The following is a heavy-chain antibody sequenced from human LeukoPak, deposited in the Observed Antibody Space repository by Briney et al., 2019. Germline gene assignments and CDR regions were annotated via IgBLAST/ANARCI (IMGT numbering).Heavy chain of an antibody. J-gene: IGHJ4*02. V-gene: IGHV3-23*01. Sequence: GGSLRLSCAVSGITLSNYGMNWVRQAPGKGLEWVAGISGSGGRPNYADSAKGRFTISRDNAKNTLYLQMNSLRAEDTAVYFCAKRGVVIRVILVGFHKEAYYFDSWGQGALVTVSS. CDR1: GITLSNYG. CDR3: AKRGVVIRVILVGFHKEAYYFDS. CDR2: ISGSGGRP. D-gene: IGHD3-22*01.